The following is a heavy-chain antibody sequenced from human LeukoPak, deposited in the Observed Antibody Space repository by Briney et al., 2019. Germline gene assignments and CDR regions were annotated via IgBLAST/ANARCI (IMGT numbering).Heavy chain of an antibody. Sequence: GASVKVSCKASGYTFTNYGITWVRQAPGQGLEWMGWISVYNTDTHYAQKFQGRVTMTTDTSSSTAYLEVRSLTSDDTAVYYCAKDRYGDYEAPFHYYMDAWGRGTTVTVSS. CDR2: ISVYNTDT. V-gene: IGHV1-18*01. D-gene: IGHD5-12*01. CDR1: GYTFTNYG. J-gene: IGHJ6*03. CDR3: AKDRYGDYEAPFHYYMDA.